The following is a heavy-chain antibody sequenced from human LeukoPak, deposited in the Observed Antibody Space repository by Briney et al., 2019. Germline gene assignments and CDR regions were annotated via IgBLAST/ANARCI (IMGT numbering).Heavy chain of an antibody. CDR1: GFTFSSYG. CDR2: IRYDGSKK. V-gene: IGHV3-30*02. CDR3: APGWFDP. J-gene: IGHJ5*02. Sequence: GGSLRLSCAASGFTFSSYGMHWVRQAPGKGLEWVAFIRYDGSKKYYADSVKGRFTISRDISKNTLYLQMNSLRAEDTAVYYCAPGWFDPWGQGTLVTVSS.